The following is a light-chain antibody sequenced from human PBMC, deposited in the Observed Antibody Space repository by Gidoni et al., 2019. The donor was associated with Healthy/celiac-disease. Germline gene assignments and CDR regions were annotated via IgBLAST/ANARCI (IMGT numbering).Light chain of an antibody. CDR1: QSISSY. CDR2: AAS. J-gene: IGKJ2*01. CDR3: QQSLSTPYT. V-gene: IGKV1-39*01. Sequence: DIHMTQSPSSLSASVGYRVTITCLASQSISSYLNWYQQKPGKAPKLLIYAASSLQSGVPSRFSGSGSGTDFTLNISSLQAEDFATYYCQQSLSTPYTFGQGTKLEIK.